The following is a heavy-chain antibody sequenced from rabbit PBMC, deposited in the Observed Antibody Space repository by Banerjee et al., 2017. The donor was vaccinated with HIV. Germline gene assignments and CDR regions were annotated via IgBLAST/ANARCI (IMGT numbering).Heavy chain of an antibody. CDR1: GFSFSSSYY. CDR3: AKGLLTGRLDL. Sequence: QSLEESGGDLVKPGASLTLTCTASGFSFSSSYYMCWVRQAPGKGLEWIGCIYIGSSGSSTYYASWAKGRFTISKTSSTTVTLQMTSLTAADTATYFCAKGLLTGRLDLWGPGTLVTVS. J-gene: IGHJ4*01. V-gene: IGHV1S40*01. D-gene: IGHD4-2*01. CDR2: IYIGSSGSST.